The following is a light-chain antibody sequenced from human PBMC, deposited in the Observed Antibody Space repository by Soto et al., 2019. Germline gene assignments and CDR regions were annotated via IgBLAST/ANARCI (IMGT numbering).Light chain of an antibody. V-gene: IGLV1-40*01. CDR2: GNS. CDR3: QSYDSSLSGSRV. Sequence: QSVRKQLPSVTGVPRQRVTISYTGSSSNIGAGYDVHWYQQLPGTATKLLIYGNSNRPSGVPDRFSGSKSGTSASLAITGLQAEDEADYYCQSYDSSLSGSRVSGTGTKVTV. CDR1: SSNIGAGYD. J-gene: IGLJ1*01.